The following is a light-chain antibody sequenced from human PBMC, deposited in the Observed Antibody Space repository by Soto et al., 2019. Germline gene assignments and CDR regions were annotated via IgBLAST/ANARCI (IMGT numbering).Light chain of an antibody. CDR1: SSDVGGYNY. CDR2: DVS. V-gene: IGLV2-11*01. J-gene: IGLJ1*01. CDR3: CSYAGSYTEV. Sequence: QSALAQPRSVSGSPGQSVTISCTGTSSDVGGYNYVSWYQQHPGKAPKLVIYDVSKRPSGVPDRFSGSKSGNTASLTISGLQAEDEADYYCCSYAGSYTEVFGTGTKVTVL.